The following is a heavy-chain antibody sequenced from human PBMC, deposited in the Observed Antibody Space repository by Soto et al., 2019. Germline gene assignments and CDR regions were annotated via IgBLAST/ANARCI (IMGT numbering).Heavy chain of an antibody. CDR3: ASGYGDYGYYYYGMDV. V-gene: IGHV1-8*01. J-gene: IGHJ6*02. D-gene: IGHD4-17*01. CDR2: MNPNSGNT. Sequence: ASVKVSCKASGYTFTSYDINWVRQATGQGLEWMGWMNPNSGNTGYAQKFQGRVTMTRNTSISTAYMELSSLRSEDTAVYYCASGYGDYGYYYYGMDVWGQGTTVTVPS. CDR1: GYTFTSYD.